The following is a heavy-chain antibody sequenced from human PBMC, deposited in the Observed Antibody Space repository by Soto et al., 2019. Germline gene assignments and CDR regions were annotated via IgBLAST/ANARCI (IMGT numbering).Heavy chain of an antibody. J-gene: IGHJ3*01. CDR3: ARAKWFGDLFGDVFDL. V-gene: IGHV3-23*01. D-gene: IGHD3-10*01. CDR2: ISGSGGST. CDR1: GFTFSSYA. Sequence: EVQLLESGGGLVQPGGSLRHSYAASGFTFSSYAMSWVRQAPGKGLEWVSAISGSGGSTYYADSAKGRRTISRDNSKNTMYLQMNSLRAEDTAMYYCARAKWFGDLFGDVFDLWGQGTMVTVSS.